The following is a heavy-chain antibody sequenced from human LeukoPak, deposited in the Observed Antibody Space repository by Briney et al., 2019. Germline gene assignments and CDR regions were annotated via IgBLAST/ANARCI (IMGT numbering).Heavy chain of an antibody. CDR1: GFTFDDYA. D-gene: IGHD1-7*01. CDR2: MSGGGGST. J-gene: IGHJ6*02. V-gene: IGHV3-43*02. CDR3: AKDISGTQYYYYYYGMDV. Sequence: GGSLRLSCAASGFTFDDYAMHWVRQAPGRGLEWVSLMSGGGGSTYYADSVKGRFTIYRDNSKNSLYLQMNSLRTEDTALYYCAKDISGTQYYYYYYGMDVWGQGTTVTVSS.